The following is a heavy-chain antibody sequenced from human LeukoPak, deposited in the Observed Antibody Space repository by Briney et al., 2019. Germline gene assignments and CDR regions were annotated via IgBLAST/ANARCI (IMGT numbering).Heavy chain of an antibody. CDR1: GFTFSSYW. CDR3: ARRKVYCSSTSCYHEIYDY. D-gene: IGHD2-2*01. J-gene: IGHJ4*02. CDR2: IKQDGSEK. V-gene: IGHV3-7*01. Sequence: PGGSLRLSCAASGFTFSSYWMSWVRQAPGKGLEWVANIKQDGSEKYYVDSVKGRFIISRDNAKNSLYLQMNSLRAEDTAVYYCARRKVYCSSTSCYHEIYDYWGQGTLVTVSS.